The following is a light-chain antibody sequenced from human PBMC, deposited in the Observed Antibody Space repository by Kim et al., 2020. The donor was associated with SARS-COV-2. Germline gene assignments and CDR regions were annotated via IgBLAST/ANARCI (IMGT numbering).Light chain of an antibody. V-gene: IGLV1-44*01. CDR2: SNN. J-gene: IGLJ2*01. CDR3: AAWDDSLNGQV. Sequence: GQRVTISCSGISSNIGSNTVNWYQQLPGTAPKLLIYSNNQRPSGVPDRFSGSKSGNSASLAISGLQSEDEADYYCAAWDDSLNGQVFGGGTQLTVL. CDR1: SSNIGSNT.